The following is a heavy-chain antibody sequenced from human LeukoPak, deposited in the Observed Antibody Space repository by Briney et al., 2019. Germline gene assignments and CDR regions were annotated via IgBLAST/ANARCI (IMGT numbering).Heavy chain of an antibody. CDR1: GFTFDDYA. D-gene: IGHD2-15*01. CDR3: AKEISGGDGTDV. V-gene: IGHV3-9*01. CDR2: ISWNSGSI. J-gene: IGHJ6*02. Sequence: GRSLRRSCAASGFTFDDYAMHWVRQAPGKGLEWVSGISWNSGSIGYADSVKGRFTISRDNAKNSLYLQMNSLRAEDTALYYCAKEISGGDGTDVWGQGTTVTVSS.